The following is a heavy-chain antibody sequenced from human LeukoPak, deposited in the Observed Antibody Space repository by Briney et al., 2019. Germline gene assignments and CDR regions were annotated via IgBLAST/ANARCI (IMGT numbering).Heavy chain of an antibody. J-gene: IGHJ4*02. D-gene: IGHD6-13*01. CDR3: AKDQGSSSWYGGDY. Sequence: PGGSLRLSCAASGFTFSSYGMHWVRQAPGKGLEWVAFIRYDGSNEYYADSVKGRFTISRDNSKNTLYLQMNSLRAEDTAVYYCAKDQGSSSWYGGDYWGQGTLVTVSS. CDR2: IRYDGSNE. V-gene: IGHV3-30*02. CDR1: GFTFSSYG.